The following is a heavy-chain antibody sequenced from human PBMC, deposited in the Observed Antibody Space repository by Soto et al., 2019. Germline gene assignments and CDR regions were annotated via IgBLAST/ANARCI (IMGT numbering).Heavy chain of an antibody. J-gene: IGHJ6*02. V-gene: IGHV3-30*18. CDR1: GLTFSRHC. Sequence: SCSGSGLTFSRHCLHWVRQAPGKGFEWVAVISYDGFNKYYADSVKGRFTISRDNSKNTLYLQMNSLRAEDTAVYYCAKADGVVAALYYYYGMDVWGQGTTVTV. CDR3: AKADGVVAALYYYYGMDV. D-gene: IGHD2-15*01. CDR2: ISYDGFNK.